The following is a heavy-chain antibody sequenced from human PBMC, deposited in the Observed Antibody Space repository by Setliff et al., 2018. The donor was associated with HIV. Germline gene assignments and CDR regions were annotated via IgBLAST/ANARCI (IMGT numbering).Heavy chain of an antibody. CDR1: GGSISSSNW. CDR2: IYHSGIT. J-gene: IGHJ5*02. V-gene: IGHV4-4*01. CDR3: ARAKLMGVAATRWFDT. Sequence: ETLSLTCAVSGGSISSSNWWSWARQPPGKGLEWFGEIYHSGITNYNPSLKSRVTISVDKSKNQFSLKLSSVTAADTAVYSWARAKLMGVAATRWFDTWGQGTLVTVSS. D-gene: IGHD2-15*01.